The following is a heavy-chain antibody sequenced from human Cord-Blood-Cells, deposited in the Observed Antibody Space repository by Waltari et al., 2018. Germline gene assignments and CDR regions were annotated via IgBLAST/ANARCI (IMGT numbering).Heavy chain of an antibody. CDR3: ARVGLLGSSSWYYFDY. Sequence: QVQLQESGPGLVKPSETLSLTCTVSGGSISSYYWSWIRQPAGKGLGWLGRIYTSGSTNYNPSLKRRVTMSVDTSKNQFSLKMRSVTAAATAVYYCARVGLLGSSSWYYFDYWGQGTLVTVSS. D-gene: IGHD6-13*01. CDR1: GGSISSYY. V-gene: IGHV4-4*07. J-gene: IGHJ4*02. CDR2: IYTSGST.